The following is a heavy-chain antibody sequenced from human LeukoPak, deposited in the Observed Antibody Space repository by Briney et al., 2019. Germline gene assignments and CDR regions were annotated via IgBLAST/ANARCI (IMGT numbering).Heavy chain of an antibody. CDR3: AKAGRYYYFDY. Sequence: PGGSLRLPCAASGFTFSSYGMHWVRQAPGKGLEWVAVISYDGSNKYYADSVKGRFTISRDNSKNTLYLQMNSLRAEDTAVYYCAKAGRYYYFDYWGQGTLVTVSS. CDR1: GFTFSSYG. D-gene: IGHD1-14*01. J-gene: IGHJ4*02. CDR2: ISYDGSNK. V-gene: IGHV3-30*18.